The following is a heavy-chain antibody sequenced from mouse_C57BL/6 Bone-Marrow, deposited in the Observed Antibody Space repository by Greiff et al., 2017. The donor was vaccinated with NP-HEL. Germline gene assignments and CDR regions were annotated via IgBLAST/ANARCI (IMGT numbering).Heavy chain of an antibody. CDR3: ARGDYDWYFDV. V-gene: IGHV1-69*01. J-gene: IGHJ1*03. Sequence: QVQLQQPGAELVMPGASVKLSCKASGYTFTSYWMHWVKQRPGQGLEWIGEIDPSDSYTNYNQKFKGKSTLTVDKSSSTAYMQLSSLTSEDSAVYYCARGDYDWYFDVWGTGTTVTVS. D-gene: IGHD2-4*01. CDR2: IDPSDSYT. CDR1: GYTFTSYW.